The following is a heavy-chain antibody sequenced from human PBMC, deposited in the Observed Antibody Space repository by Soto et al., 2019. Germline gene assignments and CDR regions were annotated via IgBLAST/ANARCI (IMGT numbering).Heavy chain of an antibody. CDR1: GFTFSSYA. Sequence: GGSLRLSCAASGFTFSSYAMSWVRQAPGKGLEWVSAISGSGGSTYYADSVKGRFTISRDNSKNTLNLKMISLRAEDTSVYYCAKWVGSTVTTFFDYWGQGTLVTVSS. CDR2: ISGSGGST. V-gene: IGHV3-23*01. CDR3: AKWVGSTVTTFFDY. J-gene: IGHJ4*02. D-gene: IGHD4-17*01.